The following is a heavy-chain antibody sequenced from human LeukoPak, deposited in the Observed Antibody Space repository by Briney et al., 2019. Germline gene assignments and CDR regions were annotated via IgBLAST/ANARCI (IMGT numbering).Heavy chain of an antibody. D-gene: IGHD2-15*01. CDR3: ATELRESGASSRNAFDI. CDR1: GFTFSTYW. CDR2: INSDGSYT. J-gene: IGHJ3*02. V-gene: IGHV3-74*01. Sequence: GGSLRLSCTASGFTFSTYWMHWVRQAPGKGLVWVSLINSDGSYTDFADSVKGRFTISRDNAQSTLYLQMNSLRAEDTAVYYCATELRESGASSRNAFDIWGRGTVVSVSS.